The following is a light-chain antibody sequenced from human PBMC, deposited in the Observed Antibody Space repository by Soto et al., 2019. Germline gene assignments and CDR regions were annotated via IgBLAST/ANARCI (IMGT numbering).Light chain of an antibody. J-gene: IGKJ1*01. V-gene: IGKV3-20*01. CDR3: QLST. CDR1: QSVSSSY. CDR2: GAS. Sequence: EIVLTQSPGTLSLSPGERATLSCRASQSVSSSYLAWYEQKPGQAPRLLIYGASSRATGIPNRFSCSGSGTDCTLTISRLEPEDFAEYHCQLSTFGQGNMVEIK.